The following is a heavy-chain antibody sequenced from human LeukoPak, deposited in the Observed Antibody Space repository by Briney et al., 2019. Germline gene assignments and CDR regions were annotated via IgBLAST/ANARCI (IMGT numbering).Heavy chain of an antibody. V-gene: IGHV4-39*07. J-gene: IGHJ6*03. CDR2: IYYSGTT. Sequence: SETLSLTCTVSGGSISSSTYYWAWVRQPPGKGLEWIASIYYSGTTYYNPSLKSRVTISVDTSKNQFSLKLSSVTAADTAVYYCARVRVDYYYYYMDVWGKGTTVTISS. CDR3: ARVRVDYYYYYMDV. CDR1: GGSISSSTYY. D-gene: IGHD4-17*01.